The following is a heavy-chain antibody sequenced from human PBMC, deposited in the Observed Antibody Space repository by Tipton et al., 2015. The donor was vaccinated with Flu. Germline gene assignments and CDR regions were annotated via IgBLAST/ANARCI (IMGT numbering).Heavy chain of an antibody. CDR1: GASLSGGGYY. CDR2: ILGNGNT. J-gene: IGHJ4*02. CDR3: AGGSGSGTEMTFYG. Sequence: TLSLTCTVSGASLSGGGYYWSWIRQYPGKGLEWIGHILGNGNTFYKPSLKSRFTLSLDTSKTQFSLNVTSVTAADTAVYYCAGGSGSGTEMTFYGWGPGTVVTVSS. D-gene: IGHD3-10*01. V-gene: IGHV4-31*03.